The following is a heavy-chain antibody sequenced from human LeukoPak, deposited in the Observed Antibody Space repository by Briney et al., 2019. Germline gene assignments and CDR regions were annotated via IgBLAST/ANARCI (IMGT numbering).Heavy chain of an antibody. CDR2: IYYNGST. CDR1: GGSISSGGYY. V-gene: IGHV4-31*03. Sequence: PSETLSLTCTVSGGSISSGGYYWSWIRQHPGKGLEWIGYIYYNGSTYYNPSLKSRVTISVDTSKNQFSLKPSSVTAADTAVYYCARATPDPGYCSSTSCYGWISYWGQGTLVTVSS. J-gene: IGHJ4*02. D-gene: IGHD2-2*01. CDR3: ARATPDPGYCSSTSCYGWISY.